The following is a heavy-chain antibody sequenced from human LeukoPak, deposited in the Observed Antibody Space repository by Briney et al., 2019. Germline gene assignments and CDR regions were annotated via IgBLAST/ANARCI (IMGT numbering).Heavy chain of an antibody. J-gene: IGHJ4*02. V-gene: IGHV4-39*01. D-gene: IGHD3-9*01. CDR1: GGSISSSSYY. Sequence: PSETLSLTCTVSGGSISSSSYYRGWIRQPPGKGLEWIGSIYYSGSTYYNPSLKSRVTISVDTSKNQFSLKLSSVTAADTAVYYCARRRVLRYFDWLYNFDYWGQGTLVTVSS. CDR3: ARRRVLRYFDWLYNFDY. CDR2: IYYSGST.